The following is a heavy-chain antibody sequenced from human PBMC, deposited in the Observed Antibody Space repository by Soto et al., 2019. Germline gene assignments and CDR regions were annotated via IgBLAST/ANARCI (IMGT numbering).Heavy chain of an antibody. Sequence: QVQLVQSGAEVKKPGSSVKVSCKASGGTFSSYAISWVRQAPGQGLEWMGGIIPIFGTANYAQKFQGRVTITADESTSRAYMELSSLRSEDTAVYYCARDSFAAAAGYYYYGMDVWGQGTTATVSS. J-gene: IGHJ6*02. D-gene: IGHD6-13*01. CDR3: ARDSFAAAAGYYYYGMDV. CDR1: GGTFSSYA. CDR2: IIPIFGTA. V-gene: IGHV1-69*01.